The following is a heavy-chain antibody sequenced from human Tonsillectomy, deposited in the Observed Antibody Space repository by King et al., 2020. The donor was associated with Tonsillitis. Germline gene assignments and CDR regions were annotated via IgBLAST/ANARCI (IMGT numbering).Heavy chain of an antibody. J-gene: IGHJ6*03. CDR3: ARDNRMDYDILTDAYYYYMDV. V-gene: IGHV4-59*01. CDR2: IYYSGST. Sequence: VQLQESGPGLVKPSETLSLTCTVSGGSISSYYWSWIRQPPGKGLEWIGYIYYSGSTNYNPSLKSRVTISVDTSKIQFSLKLSSVTAADPAVYYCARDNRMDYDILTDAYYYYMDVWGKGTTVTVSS. D-gene: IGHD3-9*01. CDR1: GGSISSYY.